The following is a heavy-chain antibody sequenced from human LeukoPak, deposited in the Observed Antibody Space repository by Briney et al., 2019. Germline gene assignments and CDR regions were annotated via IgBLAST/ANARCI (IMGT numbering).Heavy chain of an antibody. J-gene: IGHJ4*02. CDR3: ARAVSGWSPFDY. CDR1: GYSFTGYY. Sequence: GASVKVSCKASGYSFTGYYMHWVRQAPGQRLEWMGWINTDNGNTIYSQEFQGRVTITRDTSASTAYMELSSLRSEDMGVYYCARAVSGWSPFDYWGQGTLVTVSS. CDR2: INTDNGNT. D-gene: IGHD6-19*01. V-gene: IGHV1-3*03.